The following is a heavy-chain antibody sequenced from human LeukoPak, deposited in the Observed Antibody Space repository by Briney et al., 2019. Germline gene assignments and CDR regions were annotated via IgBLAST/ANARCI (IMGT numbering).Heavy chain of an antibody. CDR3: ARAQAQAYGSGSYYIPVISGSDY. CDR1: GYTFTSYY. Sequence: GASVKVSCKASGYTFTSYYMHWVRQAPGQGLEWMGIINSSGGSTSYAQKFQGRVTMTRDTSTSTVYMELSSLRSEDTAVYYCARAQAQAYGSGSYYIPVISGSDYWGQGTLVTVSS. D-gene: IGHD3-10*01. CDR2: INSSGGST. V-gene: IGHV1-46*01. J-gene: IGHJ4*02.